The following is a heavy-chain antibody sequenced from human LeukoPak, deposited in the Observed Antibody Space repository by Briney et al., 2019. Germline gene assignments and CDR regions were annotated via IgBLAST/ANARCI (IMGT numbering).Heavy chain of an antibody. V-gene: IGHV1-3*01. J-gene: IGHJ4*02. CDR2: INAGNGNT. CDR1: GYTFTIYA. CDR3: ARSVGATTPLFDY. Sequence: VASVTVSRTASGYTFTIYAMHWVRQAPGQRLEWMGWINAGNGNTKYSQKFQGRVTITRDTSASTAYMELSSLRSEDTAVYYCARSVGATTPLFDYWGQGTLVTVSS. D-gene: IGHD1-26*01.